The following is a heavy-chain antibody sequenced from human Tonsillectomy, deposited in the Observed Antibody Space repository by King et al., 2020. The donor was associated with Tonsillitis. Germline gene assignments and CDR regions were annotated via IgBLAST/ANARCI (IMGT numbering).Heavy chain of an antibody. D-gene: IGHD2-15*01. J-gene: IGHJ3*02. V-gene: IGHV3-33*01. CDR1: GFTCSTYG. CDR3: VRGSGDPYPHAFDI. CDR2: IWYDGRNK. Sequence: VQLVESGGGVVQPGRSLRLSCAASGFTCSTYGMHWVRQAPGKGLEWVAVIWYDGRNKYYADAVKGRFTISRDNSKNTRSMPMNSLRAEDTAVYYCVRGSGDPYPHAFDIWGQGTMVTVSS.